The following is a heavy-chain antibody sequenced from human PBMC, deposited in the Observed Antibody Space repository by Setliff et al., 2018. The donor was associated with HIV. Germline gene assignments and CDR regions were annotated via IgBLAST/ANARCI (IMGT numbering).Heavy chain of an antibody. V-gene: IGHV4-39*01. CDR3: IIAYSSGWLAPMGFDS. Sequence: LSLTCTVSGGSISSNSYYWGWVRQPPGKGLELIGNLFYNGNTYYNPSLKSRVTISVDTSKNQFSLKLSSVTAADTAVYYCIIAYSSGWLAPMGFDSWGQGTLVTVSS. CDR2: LFYNGNT. D-gene: IGHD6-19*01. J-gene: IGHJ4*02. CDR1: GGSISSNSYY.